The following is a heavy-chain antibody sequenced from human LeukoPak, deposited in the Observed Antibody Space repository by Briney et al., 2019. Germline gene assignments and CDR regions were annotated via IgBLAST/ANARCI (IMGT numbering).Heavy chain of an antibody. J-gene: IGHJ4*02. V-gene: IGHV4-39*01. CDR3: ASADGYKIDY. D-gene: IGHD5-24*01. CDR1: GDSISGSSYY. Sequence: PSETLSLTCTVSGDSISGSSYYWGWIRQPPGKGLEWIGNIYYGGSIYHNPSLKSRVSISVDTSNNQFSLKLSSVTAADTAVYYCASADGYKIDYWGQGTLVTVSS. CDR2: IYYGGSI.